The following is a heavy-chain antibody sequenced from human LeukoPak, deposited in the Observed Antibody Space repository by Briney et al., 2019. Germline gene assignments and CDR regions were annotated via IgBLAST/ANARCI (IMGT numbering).Heavy chain of an antibody. CDR1: GYTLTELS. J-gene: IGHJ6*02. Sequence: ASVKASCKVSGYTLTELSMHWLRQAPGKGLEWMGGFDPEDGETIYAQKFQGRVTMTEDTSTDTAYMELSSLRSEDTAVYYCATDGRAAGHYYYGMDVWGQGTTVTVSS. V-gene: IGHV1-24*01. CDR2: FDPEDGET. D-gene: IGHD6-13*01. CDR3: ATDGRAAGHYYYGMDV.